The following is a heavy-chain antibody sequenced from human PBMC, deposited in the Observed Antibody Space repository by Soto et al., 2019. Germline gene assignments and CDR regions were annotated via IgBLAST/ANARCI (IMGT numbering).Heavy chain of an antibody. V-gene: IGHV3-74*01. CDR3: ARDSESSSSWYGWFDP. J-gene: IGHJ5*02. Sequence: CVIQTKRKGLVWVSRINSDGSSTSYADSVKGRFTISRDNAKNTLYLQMNSLRAEDTAVYYCARDSESSSSWYGWFDPWGQGTLVTVSS. D-gene: IGHD6-13*01. CDR2: INSDGSST.